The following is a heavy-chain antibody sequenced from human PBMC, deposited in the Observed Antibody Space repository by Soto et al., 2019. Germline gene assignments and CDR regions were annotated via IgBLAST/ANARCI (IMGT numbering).Heavy chain of an antibody. Sequence: SETLSITCADYGGSFSGYYWSWISKTPGKGLEWIGEINHSGSTNYNPSLKSRVTITVDTSKNQFSLKLSSVTAADTAVYYCARGWSEYCTNVLCYGFIRRGIHWFDPWGQGTLVTVSS. CDR3: ARGWSEYCTNVLCYGFIRRGIHWFDP. V-gene: IGHV4-34*01. D-gene: IGHD2-8*01. J-gene: IGHJ5*02. CDR1: GGSFSGYY. CDR2: INHSGST.